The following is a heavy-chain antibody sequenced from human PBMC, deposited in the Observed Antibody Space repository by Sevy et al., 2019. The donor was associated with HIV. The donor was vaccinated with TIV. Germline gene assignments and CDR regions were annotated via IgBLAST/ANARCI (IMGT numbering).Heavy chain of an antibody. CDR2: IDPSDSYT. CDR3: AGHMPGYGSSTSCPYGMDV. V-gene: IGHV5-10-1*01. Sequence: GESLKISCKGSGYSFTSYWISWVRQMPGKGLEWMGRIDPSDSYTNYSPSFQGHVTISADKSISTAYLQWSSLKASDTAMYYCAGHMPGYGSSTSCPYGMDVWGQGTTVTVSS. CDR1: GYSFTSYW. D-gene: IGHD2-2*01. J-gene: IGHJ6*02.